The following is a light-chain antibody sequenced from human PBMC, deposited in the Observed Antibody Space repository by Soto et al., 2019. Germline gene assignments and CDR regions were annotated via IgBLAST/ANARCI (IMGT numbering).Light chain of an antibody. CDR2: GAS. Sequence: EIVLTQSPGTLSLSPGERATLSCRASQSVSSSYLAGYQQKPGQAPRLLIYGASSRATVIPDRFSGSGSGTDFTLTISRLEPEVFAVYYCHQYGSSRTFGQVTKVEIK. V-gene: IGKV3-20*01. J-gene: IGKJ1*01. CDR1: QSVSSSY. CDR3: HQYGSSRT.